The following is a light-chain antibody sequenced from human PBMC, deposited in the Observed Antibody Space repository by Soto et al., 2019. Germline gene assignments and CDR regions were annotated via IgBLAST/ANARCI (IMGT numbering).Light chain of an antibody. CDR2: WAS. V-gene: IGKV4-1*01. Sequence: DIVMTQSPDSLAVSLGERATINCKSSQSVLYSSNNKNYLAWYQQKPGQPPKLLIYWASTRESGVPDRFSGSGSGTDFTLTISSLQAEDVAVSYCQQYYSTPLTFRGGTKVEIK. CDR1: QSVLYSSNNKNY. CDR3: QQYYSTPLT. J-gene: IGKJ4*01.